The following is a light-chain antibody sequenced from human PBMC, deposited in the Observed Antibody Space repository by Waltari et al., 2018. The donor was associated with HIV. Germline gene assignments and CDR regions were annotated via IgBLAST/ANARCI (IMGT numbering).Light chain of an antibody. CDR2: EAS. CDR3: QQFQTFPLT. J-gene: IGKJ4*01. CDR1: QGITNA. Sequence: AIQLTQSPSSLSASVGDRVTITCRTSQGITNAIAWYQQRPGKPPKLLIYEASNVDSGVPSLFSGSGSGTDFTLTISSLQPEDFATYYCQQFQTFPLTFGGGTNIEIK. V-gene: IGKV1-13*02.